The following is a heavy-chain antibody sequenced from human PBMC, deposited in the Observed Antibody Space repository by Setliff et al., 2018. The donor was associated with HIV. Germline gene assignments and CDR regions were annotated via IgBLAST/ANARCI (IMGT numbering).Heavy chain of an antibody. CDR1: GLIFSSYW. J-gene: IGHJ5*02. V-gene: IGHV3-7*01. CDR3: ARDGTAAAPTWFDP. CDR2: IKQDGSEK. D-gene: IGHD6-13*01. Sequence: PGGSLRLSCAASGLIFSSYWMSWVRQAPGKGLKWVANIKQDGSEKYYVDSVKGRFIISRHNSNNTLYLQMNSLRAEDTAVYYCARDGTAAAPTWFDPWGQGTLVTVSS.